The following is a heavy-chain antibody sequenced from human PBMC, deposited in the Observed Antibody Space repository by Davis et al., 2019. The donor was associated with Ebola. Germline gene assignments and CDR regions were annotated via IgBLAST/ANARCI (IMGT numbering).Heavy chain of an antibody. CDR1: GFTFSNSA. CDR2: VVVGTNNI. J-gene: IGHJ5*01. V-gene: IGHV1-58*02. D-gene: IGHD5-12*01. Sequence: SVKVSCKAPGFTFSNSAIQWARQARGQRLEWIGSVVVGTNNIQCAQKFQGRVSITRDMTTNTAYMELSSLTSEDTAVYYCVRGRKVARMGSWFDSWGQGTLVTVSS. CDR3: VRGRKVARMGSWFDS.